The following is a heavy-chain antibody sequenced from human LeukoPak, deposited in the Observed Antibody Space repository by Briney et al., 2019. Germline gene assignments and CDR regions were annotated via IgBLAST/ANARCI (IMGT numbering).Heavy chain of an antibody. Sequence: GGSLRLSCAASGFTVSSNCMSWVRQAPGKGLEWVSVIYSGGSTYYADSVKGRFTISRDNSKNTLYLQMNSLRAEDTAVYYCARESGAAGPAWDYWGQGTLVTVSS. CDR1: GFTVSSNC. CDR3: ARESGAAGPAWDY. V-gene: IGHV3-53*01. CDR2: IYSGGST. J-gene: IGHJ4*02. D-gene: IGHD6-13*01.